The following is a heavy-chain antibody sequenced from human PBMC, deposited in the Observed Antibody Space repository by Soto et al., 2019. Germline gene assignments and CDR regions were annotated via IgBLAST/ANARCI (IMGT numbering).Heavy chain of an antibody. Sequence: QVQLQESGPGLVAPSKTMSLTRTVSGVSNSSGGHYWLCIRQHPVGRLEGFGNIYQSGKTFYNPSLKSRVIMSVDTSKNHFALKLSSVTAADTAMYYCASVIGGDSEYYFDYWGQGTLVTVSS. J-gene: IGHJ4*02. CDR3: ASVIGGDSEYYFDY. CDR1: GVSNSSGGHY. V-gene: IGHV4-31*03. D-gene: IGHD4-17*01. CDR2: IYQSGKT.